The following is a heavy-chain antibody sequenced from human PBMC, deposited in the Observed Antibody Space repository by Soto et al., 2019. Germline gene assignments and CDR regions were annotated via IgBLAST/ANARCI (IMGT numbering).Heavy chain of an antibody. CDR1: GFTVSSNY. D-gene: IGHD4-17*01. Sequence: EVQLVESGGGLVQPGGSLRLSCAASGFTVSSNYMSWVRQAPGKGLEWVSVIYSGGSIYYADSVKGRFTISRDNSKNTLYLQMNSLRAEDTAVYYCARGVSYGGNSEGEIDYWGQGTLVTVSS. J-gene: IGHJ4*02. CDR3: ARGVSYGGNSEGEIDY. V-gene: IGHV3-66*01. CDR2: IYSGGSI.